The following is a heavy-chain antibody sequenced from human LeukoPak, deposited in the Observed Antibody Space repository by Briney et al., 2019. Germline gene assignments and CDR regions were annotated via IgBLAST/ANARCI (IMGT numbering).Heavy chain of an antibody. CDR3: ARGPYYYGSGSP. Sequence: PSETLSLTCAVYGGSFSGYYWSWIRQPPGKGLEWIGEINHSGSTNYNPSLKSRVTISVDTSKNQFSLKLSSVTAADKAVYYCARGPYYYGSGSPWGQGTLVTVSS. CDR2: INHSGST. V-gene: IGHV4-34*01. D-gene: IGHD3-10*01. CDR1: GGSFSGYY. J-gene: IGHJ5*02.